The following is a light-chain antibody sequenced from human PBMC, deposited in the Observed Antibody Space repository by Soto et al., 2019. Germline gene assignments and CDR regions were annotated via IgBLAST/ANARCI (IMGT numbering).Light chain of an antibody. V-gene: IGLV1-44*01. CDR1: SSNIGSNT. CDR3: AAWDDSLNGVV. Sequence: QSVLTQPPSASGTPGQRVTISCSGSSSNIGSNTVNWYQQLPGTAPKLLIYSNNHRPSGVPDRFSGSKSGTSASLAISGFQSEDEADYYCAAWDDSLNGVVFGGGTKLTVL. J-gene: IGLJ2*01. CDR2: SNN.